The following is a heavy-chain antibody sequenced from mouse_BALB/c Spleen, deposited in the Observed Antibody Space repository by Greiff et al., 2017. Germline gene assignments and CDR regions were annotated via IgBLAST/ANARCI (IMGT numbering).Heavy chain of an antibody. CDR3: ARSIYDGYSYAMDY. V-gene: IGHV1-67*01. CDR1: GYTFTDYA. D-gene: IGHD2-3*01. CDR2: ISTYYGNT. Sequence: VQLQQSGPELVRPGVSVKISCKGSGYTFTDYAMHWVKQSHAKSLEWIGVISTYYGNTNYNQKFKGKATMTVDKSSSTAYMELARLTSEDSAIYYCARSIYDGYSYAMDYWGQGTSVTVAS. J-gene: IGHJ4*01.